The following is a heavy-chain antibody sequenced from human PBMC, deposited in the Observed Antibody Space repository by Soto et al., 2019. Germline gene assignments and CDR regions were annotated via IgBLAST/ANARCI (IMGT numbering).Heavy chain of an antibody. CDR3: AREVNMIDDGDAFDI. Sequence: SETLSLTCTVSGGSISSGGYYWSWIRQHPGKGLEWIGYIYYSGSTYYNPSLKSRVTISVDTSKNQFSLKLRSVTAADTAVYYCAREVNMIDDGDAFDIWGQGTLVTLSS. CDR2: IYYSGST. V-gene: IGHV4-31*03. CDR1: GGSISSGGYY. D-gene: IGHD3-22*01. J-gene: IGHJ3*02.